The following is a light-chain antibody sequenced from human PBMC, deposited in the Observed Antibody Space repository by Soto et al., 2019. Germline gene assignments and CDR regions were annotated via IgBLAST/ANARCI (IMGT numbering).Light chain of an antibody. Sequence: QSVLTQPASVSGSPGQSITISCTGGSSDVGSYNLVSWYQQHPGKAPKLMIYEAYERPSGVSNRFSGSKSGNTASLTISGLQAEDEADYYCCSYAGSSTSIFGGGTKLTVL. V-gene: IGLV2-23*01. CDR1: SSDVGSYNL. J-gene: IGLJ2*01. CDR2: EAY. CDR3: CSYAGSSTSI.